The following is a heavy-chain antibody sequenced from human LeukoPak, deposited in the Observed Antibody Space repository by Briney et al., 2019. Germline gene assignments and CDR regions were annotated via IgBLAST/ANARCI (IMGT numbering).Heavy chain of an antibody. D-gene: IGHD3-10*01. Sequence: ASVKVSCKASGYTFTGYYMHWVRQAPGKGLEWMGGFDPEDGETIYAQKFQGRVTMTEDTSTDTAYMELSSLRSEDAAVYYCATFGGVFDYWGQGTLVTVSS. CDR3: ATFGGVFDY. CDR1: GYTFTGYY. J-gene: IGHJ4*02. CDR2: FDPEDGET. V-gene: IGHV1-24*01.